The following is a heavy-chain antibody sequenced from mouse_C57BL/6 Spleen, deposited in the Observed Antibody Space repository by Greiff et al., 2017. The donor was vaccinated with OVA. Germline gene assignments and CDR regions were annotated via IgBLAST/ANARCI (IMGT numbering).Heavy chain of an antibody. Sequence: VQLQQPGAELVKPGASVKMSCKASGYTFTSYWITWVKQRPGQGLEWIGDIYPGSGSTNYNEKFKSKATLTVDTSSSTAYMQLSSLTSEDSAVFYCERFAAVVARPHWYFDVWGTGTTVTVSS. CDR3: ERFAAVVARPHWYFDV. J-gene: IGHJ1*03. D-gene: IGHD1-1*01. V-gene: IGHV1-55*01. CDR1: GYTFTSYW. CDR2: IYPGSGST.